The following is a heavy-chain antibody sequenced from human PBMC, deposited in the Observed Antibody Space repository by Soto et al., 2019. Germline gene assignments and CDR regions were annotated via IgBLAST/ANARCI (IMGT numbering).Heavy chain of an antibody. J-gene: IGHJ6*02. V-gene: IGHV1-3*01. D-gene: IGHD1-1*01. CDR2: INGGNGNT. CDR1: GDSFSTHS. Sequence: ASVKVSCKASGDSFSTHSMHWVRQAPGQGLEWMGWINGGNGNTKYSQKFRDRVTITRDASASTGYMELSSLRSEDTAVYYCARGKGMEENYYYYGMDVWGQGTTVTVSS. CDR3: ARGKGMEENYYYYGMDV.